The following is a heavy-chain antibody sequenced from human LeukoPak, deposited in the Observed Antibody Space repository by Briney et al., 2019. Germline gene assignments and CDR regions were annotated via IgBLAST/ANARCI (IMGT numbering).Heavy chain of an antibody. CDR3: AREDMTAQKTGWFDP. V-gene: IGHV3-48*03. J-gene: IGHJ5*02. D-gene: IGHD5-18*01. CDR1: GFTFSSYE. CDR2: ISSSGSTI. Sequence: HPGGSLRLSCAASGFTFSSYEMNWVRQAPGKGLEWVSYISSSGSTIYYADSVKGRFTISRDNAKNSLYLQMSSLRVEDTAVYFCAREDMTAQKTGWFDPWGQGTLVTVSS.